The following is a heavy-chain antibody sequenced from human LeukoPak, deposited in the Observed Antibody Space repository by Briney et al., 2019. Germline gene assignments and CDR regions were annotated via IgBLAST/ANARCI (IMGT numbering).Heavy chain of an antibody. D-gene: IGHD4/OR15-4a*01. J-gene: IGHJ4*02. CDR3: ARRAGAYSHPYDY. CDR1: GFTVSSNS. V-gene: IGHV3-53*01. CDR2: IYSDNT. Sequence: GGSLRLSCTVSGFTVSSNSMSWVHQAPGKGLEWVSFIYSDNTHYSDSVKGRFTISRDNSKNTLYLQMNSLRAEDTAVYYCARRAGAYSHPYDYWGQGTLVTVSS.